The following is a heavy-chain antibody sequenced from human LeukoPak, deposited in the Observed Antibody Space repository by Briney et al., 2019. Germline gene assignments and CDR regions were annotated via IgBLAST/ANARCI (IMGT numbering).Heavy chain of an antibody. V-gene: IGHV4-4*09. J-gene: IGHJ6*03. CDR1: GGSISSYY. CDR2: IYTSGST. Sequence: PSETLSLTCTVSGGSISSYYWSWIRQPPGKGLEWIGYIYTSGSTNYNPSLKSRVTISVDTSKNQFSLKLSSVTAADTAVYYCARRKWELLQSRRYYYYMDVWGKGTTVTVSS. CDR3: ARRKWELLQSRRYYYYMDV. D-gene: IGHD1-26*01.